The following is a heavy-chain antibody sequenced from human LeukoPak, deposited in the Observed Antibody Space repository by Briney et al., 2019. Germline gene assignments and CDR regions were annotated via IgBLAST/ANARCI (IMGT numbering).Heavy chain of an antibody. CDR2: INHSGST. V-gene: IGHV4-34*01. CDR3: ARVLGYSSSWYGWYSDL. D-gene: IGHD6-13*01. Sequence: PSETLSLTCAVYGGSFSGYYWSWIRQPPGKGLEWIGEINHSGSTNYNPSLKSRVTISVDTSKNQFSLKLSSVTAADTAVYYCARVLGYSSSWYGWYSDLWGRGTLVTVSS. J-gene: IGHJ2*01. CDR1: GGSFSGYY.